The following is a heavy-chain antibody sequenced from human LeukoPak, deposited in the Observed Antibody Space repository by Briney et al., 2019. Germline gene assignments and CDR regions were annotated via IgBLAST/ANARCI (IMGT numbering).Heavy chain of an antibody. Sequence: GGSLRHSCAASGFTFSTYAMSWDRQAPGKGLEWVSVISGSGGSTYYADSVKGRFTISRDNSKNTLYLQMNSLRAEDTAVYYCAKGTTTLVVTKIDYWGQGTLVTVSS. V-gene: IGHV3-23*01. CDR2: ISGSGGST. CDR3: AKGTTTLVVTKIDY. D-gene: IGHD4-23*01. J-gene: IGHJ4*02. CDR1: GFTFSTYA.